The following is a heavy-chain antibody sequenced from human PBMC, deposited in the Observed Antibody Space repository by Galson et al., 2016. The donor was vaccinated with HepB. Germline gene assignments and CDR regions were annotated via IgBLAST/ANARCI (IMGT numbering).Heavy chain of an antibody. CDR3: AKTDRWSGPHYFDT. Sequence: SVKVSCKASGHMSTTYYINWVRQAPGQGPEWIGITNPSESRTRYAQNFQGRLTMTTDTSTTTLYMELSSLRSEDTALYYCAKTDRWSGPHYFDTWGQGTQVTVSS. CDR1: GHMSTTYY. J-gene: IGHJ4*02. CDR2: TNPSESRT. D-gene: IGHD3-3*01. V-gene: IGHV1-46*01.